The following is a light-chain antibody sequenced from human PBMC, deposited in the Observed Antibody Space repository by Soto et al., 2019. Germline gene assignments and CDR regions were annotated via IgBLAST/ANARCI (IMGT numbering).Light chain of an antibody. J-gene: IGLJ2*01. CDR2: EVT. CDR1: SSDVAGYNY. V-gene: IGLV2-14*01. CDR3: SSYTTSTTPGVL. Sequence: QSALTQPASVSGSPGQSITISCTGTSSDVAGYNYVSWYQQHPGTAPKLMIYEVTNRPSGVSNRFSGSKSGNTASLSISGLPAEDEADYYCSSYTTSTTPGVLFGGGTKLTVL.